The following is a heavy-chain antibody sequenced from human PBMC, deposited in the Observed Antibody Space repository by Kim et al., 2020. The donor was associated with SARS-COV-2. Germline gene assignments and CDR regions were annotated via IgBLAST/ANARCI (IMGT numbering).Heavy chain of an antibody. J-gene: IGHJ4*02. CDR3: AKDPYDSGGFYDY. CDR2: ISGSGGRT. V-gene: IGHV3-23*01. D-gene: IGHD3-22*01. CDR1: GFTFSSYA. Sequence: GGSLRLSCAASGFTFSSYAMSWVRQAPGKGLEWVSAISGSGGRTHYADSVKGRFTISRDNSKNTLYLQMNSLRAEDTAVYYCAKDPYDSGGFYDYWGQGTLVTVSS.